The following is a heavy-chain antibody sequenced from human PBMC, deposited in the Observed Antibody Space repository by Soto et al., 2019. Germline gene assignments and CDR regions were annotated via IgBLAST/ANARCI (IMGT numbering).Heavy chain of an antibody. CDR1: GFTFSSYG. J-gene: IGHJ4*02. CDR3: AKGTEMATILLWFDY. Sequence: PGGSLRLSCAASGFTFSSYGMHWVRQAPGKGLEWVAVISYDGSNKYYADSVKGRFTISRDNSKNTLYLQMNSLRAEDTAVYYCAKGTEMATILLWFDYWGQGTLVTVSS. CDR2: ISYDGSNK. V-gene: IGHV3-30*18. D-gene: IGHD5-12*01.